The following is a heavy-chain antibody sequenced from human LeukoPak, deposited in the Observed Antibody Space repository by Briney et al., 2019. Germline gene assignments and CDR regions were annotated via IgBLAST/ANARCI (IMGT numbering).Heavy chain of an antibody. CDR2: IYYSGST. V-gene: IGHV4-59*08. CDR3: ARSRDFWSGYKDYFDY. Sequence: SETLSLTCTVSGGSISSYYWSWIRQPPGKGLEWIGYIYYSGSTNYNPSLKSRVTISVDTSKNQFSLKLSSVTAADTAVYYCARSRDFWSGYKDYFDYWGQRTLVTVSS. D-gene: IGHD3-3*01. J-gene: IGHJ4*02. CDR1: GGSISSYY.